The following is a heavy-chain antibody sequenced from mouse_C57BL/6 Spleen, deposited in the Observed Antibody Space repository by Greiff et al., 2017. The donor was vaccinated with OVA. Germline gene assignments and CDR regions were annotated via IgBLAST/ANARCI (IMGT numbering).Heavy chain of an antibody. J-gene: IGHJ2*01. V-gene: IGHV1-61*01. CDR3: ARSYGREDY. D-gene: IGHD1-1*01. Sequence: QVQLQQPGAELVRPGSSVKLSCKASGYNFTSSCMDWVKQRPGQGLEWIGNIYPSDSETHYTQKFKAKATFTVDKSSSTAYMQLSSLTSEDSAVYYWARSYGREDYWGQGTTLTVSS. CDR2: IYPSDSET. CDR1: GYNFTSSC.